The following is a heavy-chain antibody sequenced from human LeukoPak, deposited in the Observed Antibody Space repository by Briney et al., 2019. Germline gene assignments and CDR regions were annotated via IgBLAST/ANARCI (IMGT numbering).Heavy chain of an antibody. Sequence: ASVKVSCKASGYTFTTFYIHWVRQAPGQGLEWMGWINPNSGGTNYAQKFQGRVTMTRDTSISTAYMELSRLRSDDTAVYYCARDNCSGGSCYLDYWGQGTLVTVSS. V-gene: IGHV1-2*02. CDR1: GYTFTTFY. CDR3: ARDNCSGGSCYLDY. D-gene: IGHD2-15*01. CDR2: INPNSGGT. J-gene: IGHJ4*02.